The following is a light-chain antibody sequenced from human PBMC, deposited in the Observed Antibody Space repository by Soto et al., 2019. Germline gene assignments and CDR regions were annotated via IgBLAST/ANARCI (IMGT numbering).Light chain of an antibody. V-gene: IGLV2-11*01. CDR3: CSYAGRPYV. CDR1: SSDVGGYNY. Sequence: QSALTQPRSVSGSPGQSVTISCTGTSSDVGGYNYVSWYQQYPGKAPKLAIYEVSKRPSRVPDRFSGSKSGITASLTISGVQADDEADYYCCSYAGRPYVFGTGTKLTVL. CDR2: EVS. J-gene: IGLJ1*01.